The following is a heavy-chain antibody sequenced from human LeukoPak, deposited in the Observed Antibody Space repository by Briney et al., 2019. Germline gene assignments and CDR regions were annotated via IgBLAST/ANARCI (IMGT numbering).Heavy chain of an antibody. D-gene: IGHD6-19*01. CDR2: IYYTGKN. J-gene: IGHJ4*02. CDR3: VRRDTGWNYFDY. V-gene: IGHV4-59*08. CDR1: GGSINSHY. Sequence: SETLSLTCAVSGGSINSHYWGWIRQPPGKGLQWIGDIYYTGKNNYNPSLKSRVTISLDTSKDHLALNLTSVLAADTAIYYCVRRDTGWNYFDYWGQGILVTVSS.